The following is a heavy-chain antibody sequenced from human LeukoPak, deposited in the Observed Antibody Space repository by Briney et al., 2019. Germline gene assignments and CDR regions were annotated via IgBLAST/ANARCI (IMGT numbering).Heavy chain of an antibody. J-gene: IGHJ6*04. Sequence: SLKVSCKASGYSFSGYYIHWVRQAPGQGLEWMGRIIPILGIANYAQKFQGRVTITADKSTSTAYMELSSLRSEDTAVYYCYIWSGYRWDVWGKGTTVTVSS. D-gene: IGHD3-3*01. V-gene: IGHV1-69*02. CDR3: YIWSGYRWDV. CDR2: IIPILGIA. CDR1: GYSFSGYY.